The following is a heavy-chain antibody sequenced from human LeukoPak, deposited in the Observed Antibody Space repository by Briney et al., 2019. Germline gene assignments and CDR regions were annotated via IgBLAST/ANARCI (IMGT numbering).Heavy chain of an antibody. J-gene: IGHJ4*02. V-gene: IGHV3-48*03. CDR1: GFTFSSYE. CDR2: ISSSGSTI. D-gene: IGHD6-19*01. CDR3: ARDKQYSSGWYHRPIDY. Sequence: GGSLRLSCAASGFTFSSYEMNWVRQAPGKGLGWGSYISSSGSTIYYADSVKGRFTISRDNAKNSLYLQMNSLRAEDTAVYYCARDKQYSSGWYHRPIDYWGQGTLVTVSS.